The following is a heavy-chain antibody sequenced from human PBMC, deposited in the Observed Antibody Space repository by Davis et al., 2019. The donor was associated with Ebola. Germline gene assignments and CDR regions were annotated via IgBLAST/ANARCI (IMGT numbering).Heavy chain of an antibody. CDR3: AGGDSSGSTYYYYYGMDV. CDR1: GGSFSGYY. CDR2: INHSGST. J-gene: IGHJ6*02. Sequence: MPGGSLRLSCAVYGGSFSGYYWSWIRQPPGKGLEWIGEINHSGSTNYNPSLKSRVTISVDTSKNQFSLKLSSVTAADTAVYYCAGGDSSGSTYYYYYGMDVWGQGTTVTVSS. V-gene: IGHV4-34*01. D-gene: IGHD3-22*01.